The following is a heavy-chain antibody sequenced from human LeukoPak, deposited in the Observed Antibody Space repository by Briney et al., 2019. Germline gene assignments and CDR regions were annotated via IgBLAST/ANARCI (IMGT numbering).Heavy chain of an antibody. D-gene: IGHD6-6*01. J-gene: IGHJ6*02. CDR3: ARDPKARGMDV. V-gene: IGHV3-23*01. CDR2: ISGGGGGTT. Sequence: GGSLRLSCAASGFTFSSCAMTWVRQAPGKGLEWVSAISGGGGGTTYYADSVKGRFTISRGNAKNSLYLQMNSLRAEDTAVYYCARDPKARGMDVWGQGTTVTVSS. CDR1: GFTFSSCA.